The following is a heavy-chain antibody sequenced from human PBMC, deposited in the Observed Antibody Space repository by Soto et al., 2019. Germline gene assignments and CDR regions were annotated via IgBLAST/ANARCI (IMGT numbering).Heavy chain of an antibody. CDR3: ARDIPLTEIQIAGLYNWFDP. D-gene: IGHD2-15*01. V-gene: IGHV3-48*01. CDR1: GFTFSSYS. Sequence: EVQLVESGGGLVQPGGSLRLSCAASGFTFSSYSMNWVRQAPGKGLEWVSYISSSGSTIYYADSVKGRFTISRDNAKNSLYLQMNSLRAEDTAVYYCARDIPLTEIQIAGLYNWFDPWGQGTLVTVSS. J-gene: IGHJ5*02. CDR2: ISSSGSTI.